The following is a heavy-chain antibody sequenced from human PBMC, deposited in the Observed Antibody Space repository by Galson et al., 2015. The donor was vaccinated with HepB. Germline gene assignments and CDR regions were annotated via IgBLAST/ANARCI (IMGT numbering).Heavy chain of an antibody. V-gene: IGHV5-10-1*01. Sequence: QSGAEVKKPGESLRISCKGSGYSLTSYWISWVRQMPGKGLEWMGRIDPSDSYTNYSPSFQGHVTISADKSISTAYLQWSSLKASDTAMYYCARFRKLGGSGSYYNPRFDPWGQGTLVTVSS. CDR3: ARFRKLGGSGSYYNPRFDP. D-gene: IGHD3-10*01. CDR2: IDPSDSYT. CDR1: GYSLTSYW. J-gene: IGHJ5*02.